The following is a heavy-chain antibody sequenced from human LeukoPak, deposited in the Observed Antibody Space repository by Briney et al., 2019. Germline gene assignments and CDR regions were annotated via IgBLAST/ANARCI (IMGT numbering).Heavy chain of an antibody. D-gene: IGHD3-10*01. J-gene: IGHJ6*02. V-gene: IGHV3-30*18. Sequence: GSSLRLSCAASGFTFSSYGMHWVRQAPGKGLEWVAVISYDGSNKYYADSVKGRFTISRDNSKNTLYLQMNSLRAEDTAVYYCAKDWFGELVRYYYGMDVWGQGTTVTVSS. CDR3: AKDWFGELVRYYYGMDV. CDR1: GFTFSSYG. CDR2: ISYDGSNK.